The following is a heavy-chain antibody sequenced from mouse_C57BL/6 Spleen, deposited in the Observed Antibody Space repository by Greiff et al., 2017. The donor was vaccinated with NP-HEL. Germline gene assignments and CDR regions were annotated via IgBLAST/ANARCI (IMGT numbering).Heavy chain of an antibody. J-gene: IGHJ4*01. CDR2: IYPGGGYT. CDR1: GYTFTNYW. D-gene: IGHD1-1*01. CDR3: ARYGGYYAMDY. V-gene: IGHV1-63*01. Sequence: VKLQESGAELVRPGTSVKMSCKASGYTFTNYWIGWAKQRPGHGLEWIGDIYPGGGYTNYNEKFKGKATLTADKSSSTAYMQFSSLTSEDSAIYYCARYGGYYAMDYWGQGTSVTVSS.